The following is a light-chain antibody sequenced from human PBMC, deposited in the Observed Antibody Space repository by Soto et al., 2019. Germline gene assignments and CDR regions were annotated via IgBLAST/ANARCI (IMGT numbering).Light chain of an antibody. CDR2: DVN. Sequence: QSALTQPPSASGSPGQSVAISCTGTASDIGGYSFVSWYQQHPGKAPKLLIYDVNKRPSGVPDRFSGSKSGNTASLTVSGRQAEDEAEYYCSAHGGTNPYVFGTGTKLTVL. CDR1: ASDIGGYSF. V-gene: IGLV2-8*01. CDR3: SAHGGTNPYV. J-gene: IGLJ1*01.